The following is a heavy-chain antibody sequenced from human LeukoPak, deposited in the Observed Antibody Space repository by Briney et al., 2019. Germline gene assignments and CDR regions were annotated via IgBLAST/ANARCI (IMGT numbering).Heavy chain of an antibody. J-gene: IGHJ4*02. CDR2: ISYNGINE. D-gene: IGHD3-22*01. CDR1: GFSFSDYN. V-gene: IGHV3-30*03. CDR3: ARAKGSSGYYQLPIDY. Sequence: GGSLRLSCAASGFSFSDYNMHWVRQAPGKGLEWMAVISYNGINEYYADSVKGRFTISRDNSKNTLYLQMNSLRVEDTALYYCARAKGSSGYYQLPIDYWGQGILVTVSS.